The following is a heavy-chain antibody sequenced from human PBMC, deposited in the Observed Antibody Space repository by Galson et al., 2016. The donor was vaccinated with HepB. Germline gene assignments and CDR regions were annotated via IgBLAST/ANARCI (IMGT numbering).Heavy chain of an antibody. CDR2: INSASGDT. V-gene: IGHV1-3*01. J-gene: IGHJ4*02. CDR3: AKGAGGYYDY. D-gene: IGHD4/OR15-4a*01. CDR1: GYTFSSYA. Sequence: SCKASGYTFSSYAIHWLRQAPGQRLEWMGWINSASGDTTYSQRFQDRLTIARDTSATTAYMELSGLRSEDTAVYFCAKGAGGYYDYWGQGTLVTVSS.